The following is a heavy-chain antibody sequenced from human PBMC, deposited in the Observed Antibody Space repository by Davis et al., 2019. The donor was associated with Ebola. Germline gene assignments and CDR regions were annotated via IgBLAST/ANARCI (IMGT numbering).Heavy chain of an antibody. CDR1: GFTFSSYG. J-gene: IGHJ4*02. V-gene: IGHV3-30*02. CDR2: IRYDGSNK. Sequence: PGGSLRLSCAASGFTFSSYGMHWVRQAPGKGLEWVAFIRYDGSNKYYADSVKGRFTISRDNAKNTVYLQMNSLRVEDTAVYYCASLRFVVVTATNDYWGQGTLVTVSS. CDR3: ASLRFVVVTATNDY. D-gene: IGHD2-21*02.